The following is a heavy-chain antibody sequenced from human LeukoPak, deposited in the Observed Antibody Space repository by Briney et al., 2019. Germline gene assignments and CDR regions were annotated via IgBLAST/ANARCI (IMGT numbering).Heavy chain of an antibody. D-gene: IGHD1-26*01. CDR3: ARDIRAVGVALYFDY. J-gene: IGHJ4*02. CDR1: GFTFSSYW. Sequence: GGSLRLSCEASGFTFSSYWMSWVRQAPGKGLEWVANIEQDGSEKNYVDSVKGRFTISRDNAENALYLQMNTLRPEDTAVYYCARDIRAVGVALYFDYWGQGILVTVTS. CDR2: IEQDGSEK. V-gene: IGHV3-7*01.